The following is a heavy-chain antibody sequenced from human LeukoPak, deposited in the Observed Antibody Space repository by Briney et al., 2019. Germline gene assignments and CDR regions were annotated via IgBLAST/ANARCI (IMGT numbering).Heavy chain of an antibody. CDR3: ARVPRQLLPYFDY. Sequence: GASVTVSCKASGYTFDDYDMHWVRQAPGQGLEWMGWFNPISGGTAYARKFRGRVTMTWDTSISTVYMELIRLTSDDTALFYCARVPRQLLPYFDYWGQGTLVTVSS. D-gene: IGHD2-15*01. J-gene: IGHJ4*02. V-gene: IGHV1-2*02. CDR1: GYTFDDYD. CDR2: FNPISGGT.